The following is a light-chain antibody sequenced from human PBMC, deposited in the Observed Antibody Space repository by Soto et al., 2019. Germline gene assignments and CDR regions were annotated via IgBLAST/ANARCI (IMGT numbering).Light chain of an antibody. CDR1: QSISSSY. J-gene: IGKJ1*01. V-gene: IGKV3-15*01. CDR2: GAS. Sequence: EVVLTQSPDTLSLSKGKRATLSCRASQSISSSYLAWYQQKPGQAPRLLIYGASTRATGIPARFSGSGSGTEFTFTISSLQSEDFAVYYCQQYNNWPLFGQGTKVDIK. CDR3: QQYNNWPL.